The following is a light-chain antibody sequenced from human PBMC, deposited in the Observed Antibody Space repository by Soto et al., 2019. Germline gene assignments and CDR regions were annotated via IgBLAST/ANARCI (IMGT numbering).Light chain of an antibody. V-gene: IGLV2-14*01. Sequence: QSALTQPASVSGSPGQSITISCTGSSGDVGHYNYVSWYQQHPGKAPKLIIYEVTNRPSGVSNRFSGSKSGNTASLIISGLQAEDEADYYCTSYTTGRIWVXGGGTKPTVL. CDR3: TSYTTGRIWV. CDR1: SGDVGHYNY. J-gene: IGLJ3*02. CDR2: EVT.